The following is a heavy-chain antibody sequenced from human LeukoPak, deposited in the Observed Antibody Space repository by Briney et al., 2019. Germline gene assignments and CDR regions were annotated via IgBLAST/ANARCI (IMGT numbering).Heavy chain of an antibody. CDR2: ISSGSTI. CDR3: ARTLRGEAVAGGAFDI. V-gene: IGHV3-11*01. CDR1: GFTFSDYY. J-gene: IGHJ3*02. Sequence: KPGGSLRLSCAASGFTFSDYYMSWIRQAPGKGLEWVSYISSGSTIYYADSVKGRFTISRDNAKNSLYLQMNSLRAEDTAVYYCARTLRGEAVAGGAFDIWGQGTMVTVSS. D-gene: IGHD6-19*01.